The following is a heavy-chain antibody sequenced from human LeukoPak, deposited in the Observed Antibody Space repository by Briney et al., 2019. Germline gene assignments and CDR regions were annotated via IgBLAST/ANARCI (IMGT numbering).Heavy chain of an antibody. V-gene: IGHV4-34*01. CDR1: GGSFSGYY. Sequence: SETLSLTCAVYGGSFSGYYWSWIRQPPGKGLEGIGEINHSGSTDHNPSLKSRVTISVDTSKNQFSLKLSSVTAADTAVYYCARDCSGGSCYKGSFDYWGQGTPVTVSS. CDR2: INHSGST. CDR3: ARDCSGGSCYKGSFDY. J-gene: IGHJ4*02. D-gene: IGHD2-15*01.